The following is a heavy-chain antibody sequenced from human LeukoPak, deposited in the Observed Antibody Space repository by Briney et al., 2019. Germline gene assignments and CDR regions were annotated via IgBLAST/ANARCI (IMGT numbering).Heavy chain of an antibody. CDR2: IYTSGST. D-gene: IGHD2-21*02. CDR3: AREGVSADCGGDCQTDTLDI. CDR1: GGSISSYY. V-gene: IGHV4-4*07. Sequence: SETLSLTCTVSGGSISSYYWSWIRQPAGKGLEWIGRIYTSGSTNYNPSLKSRVTMSVDTSKNQFSLKLSSVTAADTAVYYCAREGVSADCGGDCQTDTLDIWGQGTMVTVSS. J-gene: IGHJ3*02.